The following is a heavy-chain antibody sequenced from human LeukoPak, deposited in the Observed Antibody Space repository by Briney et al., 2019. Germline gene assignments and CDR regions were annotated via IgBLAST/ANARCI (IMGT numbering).Heavy chain of an antibody. CDR3: AGTTYCSSTSCRKGFDY. CDR1: GYTFTGYY. J-gene: IGHJ4*02. V-gene: IGHV1-2*02. CDR2: INPNSGGT. D-gene: IGHD2-2*01. Sequence: ASVKVSCKASGYTFTGYYMHWVRQAPGQGLEWMGWINPNSGGTNYAQNFQGRVTMTRDTSISSAYMELSRLRSDDTAVYYCAGTTYCSSTSCRKGFDYWGQGTLVTVSS.